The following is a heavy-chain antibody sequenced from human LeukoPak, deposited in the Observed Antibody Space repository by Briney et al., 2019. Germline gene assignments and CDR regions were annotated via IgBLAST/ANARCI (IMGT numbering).Heavy chain of an antibody. CDR2: ISGSGGST. CDR1: GFTFSSYA. V-gene: IGHV3-23*01. Sequence: GGSLRLSCAASGFTFSSYAMSWVRQAPGKGLEWVSAISGSGGSTYYADSVKGRFTISRDNSKNTLYLQMNSLRAKDTAVYYCAKAAAMVTAYYYYYYMDVWGKGTTVTVFS. CDR3: AKAAAMVTAYYYYYYMDV. D-gene: IGHD5-18*01. J-gene: IGHJ6*03.